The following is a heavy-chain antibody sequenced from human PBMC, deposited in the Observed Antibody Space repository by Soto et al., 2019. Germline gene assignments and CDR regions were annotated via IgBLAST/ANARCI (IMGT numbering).Heavy chain of an antibody. Sequence: ASVKLSCKASGGTFSSYTISWVRQAPGQGLEWMGRIIPILGIANYAQKFQGRVTITADKSTSTAYMELSSLRSEDTAVYYCARSTGSYSFIYFDYWGQGTLVTVSS. CDR2: IIPILGIA. CDR1: GGTFSSYT. CDR3: ARSTGSYSFIYFDY. V-gene: IGHV1-69*02. J-gene: IGHJ4*02. D-gene: IGHD3-10*01.